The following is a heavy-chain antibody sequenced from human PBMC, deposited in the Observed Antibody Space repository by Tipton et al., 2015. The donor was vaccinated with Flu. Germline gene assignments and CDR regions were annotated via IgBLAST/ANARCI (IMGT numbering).Heavy chain of an antibody. Sequence: RSLRLSCAASGFTFSSYAMHWVRQAPGKGLEWVAVISYDGSNKYYADSVKGRFTISRDNSKNTPYLQMNSLRAEDTAVYYCARAESWGAVTPNYFDYWGQGTLVTVSS. J-gene: IGHJ4*02. CDR1: GFTFSSYA. CDR3: ARAESWGAVTPNYFDY. CDR2: ISYDGSNK. V-gene: IGHV3-30*04. D-gene: IGHD4-17*01.